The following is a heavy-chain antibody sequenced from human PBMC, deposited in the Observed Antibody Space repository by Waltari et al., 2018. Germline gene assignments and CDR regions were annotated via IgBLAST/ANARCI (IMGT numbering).Heavy chain of an antibody. D-gene: IGHD3-10*01. CDR2: IIPILGIA. CDR1: GGTFSSYA. CDR3: ARPDWYGSGSYYKYYYYYMDV. J-gene: IGHJ6*03. V-gene: IGHV1-69*04. Sequence: QVQLVQSGAEVKKPGSSVKVSCKASGGTFSSYAISWVRQAPGQGLEWMGGIIPILGIANYAQKFQGRVTITADESTSTAYMELSSLRSEDTAVYYCARPDWYGSGSYYKYYYYYMDVWGKGTTVTVSS.